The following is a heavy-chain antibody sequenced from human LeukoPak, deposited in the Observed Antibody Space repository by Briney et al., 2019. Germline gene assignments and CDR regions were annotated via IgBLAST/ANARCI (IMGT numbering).Heavy chain of an antibody. J-gene: IGHJ4*02. CDR3: ARDPRPYSSSPAAGY. CDR1: GFTFSSYW. CDR2: IKQDGSEK. D-gene: IGHD6-13*01. V-gene: IGHV3-7*01. Sequence: GGSLRLSCAASGFTFSSYWMSWVRQAPGKGLEWVANIKQDGSEKYYVDSVKGRFTISRDNAKNSLYLQMNSLRAEDTAVYYCARDPRPYSSSPAAGYWGQGTLVTVPS.